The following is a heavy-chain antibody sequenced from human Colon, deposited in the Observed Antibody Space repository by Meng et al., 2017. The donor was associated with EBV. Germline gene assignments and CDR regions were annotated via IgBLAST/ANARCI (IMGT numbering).Heavy chain of an antibody. Sequence: QVQLVQAGYELKKPGASVTVSSNAYGYTFSTYTINWVRQAHGRGLEWMGWISTNTGTPTYTQGFTGRFVSSLDTSVSTAYLQISSLKAEDTAVYYCARGGNFDPWGQGTLVTVSS. V-gene: IGHV7-4-1*02. CDR2: ISTNTGTP. D-gene: IGHD2/OR15-2a*01. CDR1: GYTFSTYT. CDR3: ARGGNFDP. J-gene: IGHJ5*02.